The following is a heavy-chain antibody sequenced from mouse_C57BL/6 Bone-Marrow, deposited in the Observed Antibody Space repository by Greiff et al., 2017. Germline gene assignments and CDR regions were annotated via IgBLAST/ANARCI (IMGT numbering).Heavy chain of an antibody. V-gene: IGHV5-9-1*02. D-gene: IGHD2-2*01. CDR1: GFTFSSYA. CDR3: TRAYGYDEYYAMDY. J-gene: IGHJ4*01. Sequence: EVQLVESGEGLVKPGGSLKLSCAASGFTFSSYAMSWVRQTPEKRLEWVAYISSGGDYIYYADTVKGRFTISRDNARNTLYLQMSSLKSEDTAMYYCTRAYGYDEYYAMDYWGQGTSVTVSS. CDR2: ISSGGDYI.